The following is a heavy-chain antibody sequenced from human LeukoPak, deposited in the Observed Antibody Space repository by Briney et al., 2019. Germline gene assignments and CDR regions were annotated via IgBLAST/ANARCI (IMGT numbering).Heavy chain of an antibody. V-gene: IGHV3-7*01. CDR2: IKQDGSEK. Sequence: GGSLRLSCAASGFTFSSYWMSWVRQAPGKGLEWVANIKQDGSEKYYVDSVKGRFTISRDNAKNSLYLQMNSLRAEDAAVYYCARVQYSSGPPHFDYWGQGTLVTVSS. CDR1: GFTFSSYW. CDR3: ARVQYSSGPPHFDY. J-gene: IGHJ4*02. D-gene: IGHD6-19*01.